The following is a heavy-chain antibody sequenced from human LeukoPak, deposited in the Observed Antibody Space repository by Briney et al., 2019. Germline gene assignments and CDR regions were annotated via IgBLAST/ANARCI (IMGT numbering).Heavy chain of an antibody. CDR1: GFNFNDAQ. J-gene: IGHJ5*02. V-gene: IGHV3-15*01. CDR2: IKNKRDGGTT. Sequence: GGSLRLSCAASGFNFNDAQMNWVRQAPGKGLEWVGHIKNKRDGGTTHYAAPVKGRFTISRDDSKNTVYLLMKSLKTEDTAVYYCAPLYFYESRGFWSWSWGQGTLVAVSS. CDR3: APLYFYESRGFWSWS. D-gene: IGHD3-22*01.